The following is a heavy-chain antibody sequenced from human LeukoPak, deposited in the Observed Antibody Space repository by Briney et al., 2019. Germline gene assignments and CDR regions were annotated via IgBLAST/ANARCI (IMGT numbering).Heavy chain of an antibody. CDR3: VRHLAVVTPGD. CDR1: GLTFSDDY. D-gene: IGHD4-23*01. CDR2: ISSAGTTK. Sequence: GGSLRLSCAGSGLTFSDDYMSWIRQAPGKGLEWLSYISSAGTTKFYADSLEGRFTISKDNAKNLLYRQLNSLRVEDTAVYYCVRHLAVVTPGDWGQGTLVTVSS. V-gene: IGHV3-11*04. J-gene: IGHJ4*02.